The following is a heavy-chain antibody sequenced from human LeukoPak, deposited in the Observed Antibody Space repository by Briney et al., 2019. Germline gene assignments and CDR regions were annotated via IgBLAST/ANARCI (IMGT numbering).Heavy chain of an antibody. V-gene: IGHV4-39*07. Sequence: SETLSLTCTVSGGSISSSSYSWGWIRQTPGKGLEWIGTIYYSGSTYHNPSLKSRVTISIDTSKNQFSLNLSSVTAADTAVYYCARVGYSSGCYYVFDIWGQGTLVTVSS. CDR1: GGSISSSSYS. J-gene: IGHJ3*02. CDR2: IYYSGST. CDR3: ARVGYSSGCYYVFDI. D-gene: IGHD6-19*01.